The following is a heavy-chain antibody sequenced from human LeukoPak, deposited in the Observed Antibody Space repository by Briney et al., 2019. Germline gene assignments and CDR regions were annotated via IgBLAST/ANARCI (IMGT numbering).Heavy chain of an antibody. CDR1: GFTFSGYA. V-gene: IGHV3-30*01. CDR2: ISPDGSNK. Sequence: PGRSLRLSCAASGFTFSGYAMHWVRQAPGKGLEWVAVISPDGSNKYYADPVKGQFTISRDNSKDTLSLQMNSLRPEDTAVYYCARGARTTVYYMDVWRKGTTVTVS. CDR3: ARGARTTVYYMDV. J-gene: IGHJ6*03. D-gene: IGHD4-17*01.